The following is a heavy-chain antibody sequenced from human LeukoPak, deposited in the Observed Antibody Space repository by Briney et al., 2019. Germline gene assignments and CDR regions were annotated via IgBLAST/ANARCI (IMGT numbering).Heavy chain of an antibody. CDR3: ARDLGGIRGVGFYYFDY. D-gene: IGHD3-3*01. CDR1: GDSVSSNSAA. V-gene: IGHV6-1*01. J-gene: IGHJ4*02. Sequence: SQTLSLTCALSGDSVSSNSAAWNWIRQSPSRGLDWLGRTYYRSKWYNDYAVSVKSRITIKPDTSKNQFSLQLNSVTPEDTAVYYCARDLGGIRGVGFYYFDYWGQGTLVTVSS. CDR2: TYYRSKWYN.